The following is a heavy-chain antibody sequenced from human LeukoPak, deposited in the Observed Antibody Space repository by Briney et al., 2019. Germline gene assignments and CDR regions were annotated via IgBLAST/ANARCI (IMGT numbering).Heavy chain of an antibody. Sequence: GGSLRLSCAASGFTFDDYAMHWVRQAPGKGLEWVSGISWNSGSIGYADSVKGRFTISRDNAKNSLYLQMNSLRAEDTAVYYCARDLITMVRGIHLPFFDYWGQGTLVTVSS. J-gene: IGHJ4*02. CDR1: GFTFDDYA. V-gene: IGHV3-9*01. CDR3: ARDLITMVRGIHLPFFDY. D-gene: IGHD3-10*01. CDR2: ISWNSGSI.